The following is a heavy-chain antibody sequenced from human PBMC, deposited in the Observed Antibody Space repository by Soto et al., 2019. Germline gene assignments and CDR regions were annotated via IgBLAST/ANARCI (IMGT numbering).Heavy chain of an antibody. Sequence: SLRLSCAASGFTFSSYSMNWVRQAPGKGLEWFSSISSSSSYIYYADSVKGRFTISRDNAKNSLYLQMNSLRAGDTAVYYCARDLLTTAYDYWGQGTLVTVSS. D-gene: IGHD4-17*01. CDR2: ISSSSSYI. V-gene: IGHV3-21*01. J-gene: IGHJ4*02. CDR3: ARDLLTTAYDY. CDR1: GFTFSSYS.